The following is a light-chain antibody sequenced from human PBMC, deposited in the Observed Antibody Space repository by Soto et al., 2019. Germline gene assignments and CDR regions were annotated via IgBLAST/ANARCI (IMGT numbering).Light chain of an antibody. V-gene: IGLV6-57*01. Sequence: NFMLTQPHSVSDSPGKTVIISCTRSSGSIASNYVQWYQQRPGSSPTTVIYEDNQRPSGVPDRFSGSIDSSSNSASLTSSGLETEDEADYFCQSYDATNPVFGGGTKRTVL. CDR2: EDN. CDR3: QSYDATNPV. J-gene: IGLJ3*02. CDR1: SGSIASNY.